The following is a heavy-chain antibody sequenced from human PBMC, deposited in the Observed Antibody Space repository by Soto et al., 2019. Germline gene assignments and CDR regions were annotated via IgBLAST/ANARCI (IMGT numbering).Heavy chain of an antibody. CDR1: GFTFSNYW. CDR3: ASAYYSYYFDY. V-gene: IGHV3-74*01. Sequence: GGSLRLSCAVSGFTFSNYWMHWVRQAPGKGLVWVSRINSDGSSTNYADSVKGRFTISRDNAKNTLYLQMNSLRAEDTAVYYCASAYYSYYFDYWGQGTLVTVSS. J-gene: IGHJ4*02. D-gene: IGHD3-22*01. CDR2: INSDGSST.